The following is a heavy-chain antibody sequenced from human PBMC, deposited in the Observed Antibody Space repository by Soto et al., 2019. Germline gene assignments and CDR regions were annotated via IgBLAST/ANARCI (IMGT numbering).Heavy chain of an antibody. D-gene: IGHD3-3*01. CDR1: GFTFDDYA. CDR3: AKPANYDFWSGYQN. J-gene: IGHJ4*02. Sequence: EVQLVESGGGLVQPGRSLRLSCAASGFTFDDYAMHWVRQAPGKGLEWVSGISWNSGSIGYADSVKGRFTISRDNAKNSLYLQMNSLRAEDTALYYCAKPANYDFWSGYQNWGQGTLVTVSS. CDR2: ISWNSGSI. V-gene: IGHV3-9*01.